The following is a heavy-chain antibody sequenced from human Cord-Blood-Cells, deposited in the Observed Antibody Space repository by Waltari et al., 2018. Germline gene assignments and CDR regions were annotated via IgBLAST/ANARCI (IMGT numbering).Heavy chain of an antibody. CDR2: INAGNGNT. J-gene: IGHJ1*01. Sequence: QVQLVQSGAEVKKPGASVKVSCKASGYTFTSYAMHWVRQAPGQRLEWMGWINAGNGNTKYSQNVQGRVTITRDTSASTAYMELSSLRSEDTAVYSCARGGDYGDYAEYFQHWGQGTLVTVSS. D-gene: IGHD4-17*01. CDR1: GYTFTSYA. CDR3: ARGGDYGDYAEYFQH. V-gene: IGHV1-3*01.